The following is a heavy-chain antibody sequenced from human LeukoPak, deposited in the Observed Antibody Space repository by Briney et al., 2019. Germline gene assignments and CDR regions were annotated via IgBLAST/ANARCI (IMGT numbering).Heavy chain of an antibody. V-gene: IGHV4-59*08. CDR3: ARRGGGHAFDI. D-gene: IGHD3-16*01. J-gene: IGHJ3*02. CDR1: GGSISSYY. CDR2: TYYSGST. Sequence: SETLSFTCTVSGGSISSYYWSWIREPPGKGRVCIGYTYYSGSTNYNPYLTSRVNISIDTSSTQFSQKLSSVTAADTAMYYCARRGGGHAFDIWGQGTMVTVSS.